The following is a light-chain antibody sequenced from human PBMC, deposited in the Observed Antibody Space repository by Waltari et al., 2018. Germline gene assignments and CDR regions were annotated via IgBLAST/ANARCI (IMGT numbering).Light chain of an antibody. CDR1: QSVRIN. CDR3: QQYNDWPRT. J-gene: IGKJ1*01. Sequence: EIVMTQSPATLSVSPGERDTLSCRASQSVRINLAWYQQKPGQAPRLLIYGPSTRASGIPARFSGSGSGTEFTLTISSLQSEDFAVYYCQQYNDWPRTFGQGTKVEIK. V-gene: IGKV3-15*01. CDR2: GPS.